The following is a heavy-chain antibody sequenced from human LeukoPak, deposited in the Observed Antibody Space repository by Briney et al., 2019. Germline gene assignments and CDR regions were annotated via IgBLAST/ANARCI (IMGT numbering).Heavy chain of an antibody. CDR3: ARDDYGDYVPFDY. Sequence: PGGSLRLSCAASGFTFSDYYMSWIRQAPGKGLEWVSYISSSGSTIYYADSVKGRFTISRDNAKNSLYLQMNSPRAEDTAVYYCARDDYGDYVPFDYWGQGTLVTVSS. CDR1: GFTFSDYY. J-gene: IGHJ4*02. V-gene: IGHV3-11*01. CDR2: ISSSGSTI. D-gene: IGHD4-17*01.